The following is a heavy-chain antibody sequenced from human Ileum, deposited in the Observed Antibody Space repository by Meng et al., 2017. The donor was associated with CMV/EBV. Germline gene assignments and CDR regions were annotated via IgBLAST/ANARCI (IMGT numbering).Heavy chain of an antibody. Sequence: FNFSSYAMHWVRQAPGKGLEWVAVISYDGSNKYYADSVKGRFTISRDNSKNTLYLQMNSLRAEDTAVYYCARAAGVYDFWTSNWFDPWGQGTLVTVSS. CDR3: ARAAGVYDFWTSNWFDP. J-gene: IGHJ5*02. CDR1: FNFSSYA. V-gene: IGHV3-30*04. D-gene: IGHD3-3*01. CDR2: ISYDGSNK.